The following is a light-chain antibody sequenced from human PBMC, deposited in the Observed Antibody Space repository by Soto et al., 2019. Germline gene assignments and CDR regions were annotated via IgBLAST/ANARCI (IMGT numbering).Light chain of an antibody. CDR3: QQYGSSPLT. Sequence: DIVLTQSPCTLSLSPGERATLSGRASQNVGSRYLAWYQQKPGQAPRLLIYGASNRATGIPDRFSGSGSGTDFSLTISSLETGDLAVYYCQQYGSSPLTFGQGTNVDI. CDR1: QNVGSRY. J-gene: IGKJ1*01. CDR2: GAS. V-gene: IGKV3-20*01.